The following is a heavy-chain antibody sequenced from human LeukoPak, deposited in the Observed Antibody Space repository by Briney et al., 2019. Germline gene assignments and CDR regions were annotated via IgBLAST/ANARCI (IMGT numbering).Heavy chain of an antibody. D-gene: IGHD4-17*01. CDR2: IYYSGST. CDR3: ARAAAVTTDPLDY. CDR1: GGSISSSSYY. V-gene: IGHV4-39*01. J-gene: IGHJ4*02. Sequence: SETLSLTCTVSGGSISSSSYYWGWIRQPPGKGLEWIGSIYYSGSTYYNPSLKSRVTISVDTSKNQFSLKLSSVTAADTAVYYCARAAAVTTDPLDYWGQGTLVTVSS.